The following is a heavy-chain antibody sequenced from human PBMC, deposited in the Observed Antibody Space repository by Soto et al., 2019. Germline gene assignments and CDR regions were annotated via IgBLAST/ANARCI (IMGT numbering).Heavy chain of an antibody. CDR2: ISAYNGNT. J-gene: IGHJ4*02. Sequence: QVQLVQSGAEVKKPGASVKVSCKASGYTFTSYGISWVRQAPGQGLEWMGWISAYNGNTNYAQTLQCRVTMTTDTSTSTADMELRSMRSDDTAVYYCAFYYDLADYFDYWGQGTLVTVSS. V-gene: IGHV1-18*01. D-gene: IGHD3-3*01. CDR3: AFYYDLADYFDY. CDR1: GYTFTSYG.